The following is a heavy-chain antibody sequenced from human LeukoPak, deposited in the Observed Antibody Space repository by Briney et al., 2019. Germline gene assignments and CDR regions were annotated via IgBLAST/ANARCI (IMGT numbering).Heavy chain of an antibody. Sequence: GSLRLSCAASGFTFSSYSMNWVRQAPGKGLEWVSSISSSSSYIYYADSVKGRFTISRDNAKNSLYLQMNSLRAEDTAVYYCARAYYDILTHYYGMDVWGQGTTVTVSS. D-gene: IGHD3-9*01. J-gene: IGHJ6*02. CDR3: ARAYYDILTHYYGMDV. CDR2: ISSSSSYI. CDR1: GFTFSSYS. V-gene: IGHV3-21*01.